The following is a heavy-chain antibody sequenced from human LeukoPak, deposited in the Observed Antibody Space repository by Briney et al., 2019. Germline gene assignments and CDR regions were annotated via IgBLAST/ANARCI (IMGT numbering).Heavy chain of an antibody. V-gene: IGHV3-48*03. Sequence: PGGSLRLSCAASGFTFSSYEMNWVRQAPGKGLEWVSYISSSGSTIYYADSVKGRFTISRDNAKNSLYLQMNSLRAEDTAVYYCARDEIRGYSYGYFGYWGQGTLVTVSS. CDR3: ARDEIRGYSYGYFGY. D-gene: IGHD5-18*01. J-gene: IGHJ4*02. CDR2: ISSSGSTI. CDR1: GFTFSSYE.